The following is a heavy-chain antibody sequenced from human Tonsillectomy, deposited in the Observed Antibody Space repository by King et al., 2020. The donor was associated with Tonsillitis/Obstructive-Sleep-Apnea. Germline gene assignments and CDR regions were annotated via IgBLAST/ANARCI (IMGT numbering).Heavy chain of an antibody. J-gene: IGHJ6*03. Sequence: VQLVESGGGLVQPGGSLRLSCAASRFTFSKYALSWVRQAPGKGLEWVSVISDRGDNAYYVDSVKGRFTISGDNSKNTLYLQMNSLRAEDTAFYYCAGGPAGADYYYMDVWGKGTTVTVSS. V-gene: IGHV3-23*04. CDR3: AGGPAGADYYYMDV. D-gene: IGHD7-27*01. CDR1: RFTFSKYA. CDR2: ISDRGDNA.